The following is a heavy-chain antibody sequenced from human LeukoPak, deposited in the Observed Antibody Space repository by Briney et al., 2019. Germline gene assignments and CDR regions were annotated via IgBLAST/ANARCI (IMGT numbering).Heavy chain of an antibody. D-gene: IGHD6-13*01. J-gene: IGHJ4*02. CDR3: ARGGEIAAAGPIDY. V-gene: IGHV4-34*01. CDR1: GVSFSGYY. Sequence: SETLSLTCAVYGVSFSGYYWSWIRQPPGKGLEWIGEINHSGSTNYNPSLKSRVTISVDTSKNQFSLKLSSVTAADTAVYYCARGGEIAAAGPIDYWGQGTLVTVSS. CDR2: INHSGST.